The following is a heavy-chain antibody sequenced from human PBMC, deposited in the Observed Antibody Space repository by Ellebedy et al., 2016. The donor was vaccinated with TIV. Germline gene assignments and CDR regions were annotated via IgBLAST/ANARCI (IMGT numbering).Heavy chain of an antibody. V-gene: IGHV3-15*05. D-gene: IGHD1-26*01. J-gene: IGHJ4*02. CDR3: ASGVGHSDFDY. CDR1: GFTFTNAW. Sequence: GGSLRLXXTASGFTFTNAWMNWVRQTPGKGLEWVGRVKSYTDGGTRDYPAPVKGRFSISRDDSKNTVYLQMNSLKTEDTAVYYCASGVGHSDFDYWGQGTLVTVSS. CDR2: VKSYTDGGTR.